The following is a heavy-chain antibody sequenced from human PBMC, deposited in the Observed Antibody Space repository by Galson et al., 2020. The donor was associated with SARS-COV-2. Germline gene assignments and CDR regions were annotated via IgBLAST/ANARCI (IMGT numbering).Heavy chain of an antibody. CDR3: ARMKSMIRGVGYYYYYGMDV. D-gene: IGHD3-10*01. Sequence: ESGPTLVKPTQTLTLTCTFSGFSLSTSGMCVSWIRQPPGKAPEWLALIDWDDDKYYSTSLKTRLTISKDTSKNQVVLTMTNMDPVDTATYYCARMKSMIRGVGYYYYYGMDVWGQGTTVTVSS. J-gene: IGHJ6*02. V-gene: IGHV2-70*01. CDR1: GFSLSTSGMC. CDR2: IDWDDDK.